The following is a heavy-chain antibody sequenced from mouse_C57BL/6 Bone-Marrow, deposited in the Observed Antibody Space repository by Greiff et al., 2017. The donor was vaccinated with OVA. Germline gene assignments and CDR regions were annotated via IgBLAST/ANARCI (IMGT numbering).Heavy chain of an antibody. J-gene: IGHJ3*01. Sequence: EVKLMESGPELVKPGASVKISCKASGYSFTDYNMNWVKQSNGKSLEWIGVINPNYGTTSYNQKFKGKATLTVDQSSSTAYMQLNSLTSEDSAVYYCARSGVTTVPPWFAYWGQGTLVTVSA. V-gene: IGHV1-39*01. D-gene: IGHD1-1*01. CDR1: GYSFTDYN. CDR3: ARSGVTTVPPWFAY. CDR2: INPNYGTT.